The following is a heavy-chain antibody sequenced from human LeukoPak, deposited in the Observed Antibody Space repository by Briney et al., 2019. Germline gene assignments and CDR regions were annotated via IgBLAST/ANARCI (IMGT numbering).Heavy chain of an antibody. CDR3: GKEGGA. D-gene: IGHD3-16*01. Sequence: GGSLRLSCAASGFTFSSYGMHWVRQAPGKGLEWVAVIWCDGSNKYYADSVKGRFTISRDNSKNTLYLQMNSLRAEDTATYYCGKEGGAWGQGTKVTVSS. CDR2: IWCDGSNK. V-gene: IGHV3-33*06. J-gene: IGHJ5*02. CDR1: GFTFSSYG.